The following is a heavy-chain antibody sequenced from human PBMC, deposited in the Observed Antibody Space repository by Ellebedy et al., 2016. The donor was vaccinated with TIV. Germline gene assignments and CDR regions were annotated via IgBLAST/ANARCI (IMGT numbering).Heavy chain of an antibody. D-gene: IGHD2-2*01. V-gene: IGHV3-30*03. CDR1: GFSFSNYG. Sequence: PGGSLRLSCTASGFSFSNYGMHWVRQAPGKGLEWVAVISYDGSKPYSADSVKGRFTISRDNSKNTVYLEMNSLRPEDTAVYFCARDRSVSNLYQFYGMVVWGQGTTVTVSS. CDR3: ARDRSVSNLYQFYGMVV. CDR2: ISYDGSKP. J-gene: IGHJ6*02.